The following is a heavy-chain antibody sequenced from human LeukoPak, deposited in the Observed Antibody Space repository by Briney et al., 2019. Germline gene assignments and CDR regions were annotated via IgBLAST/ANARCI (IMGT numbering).Heavy chain of an antibody. D-gene: IGHD3-10*01. J-gene: IGHJ4*02. CDR2: ISGSGDST. CDR3: AKDRGIISDY. Sequence: PGGSLRLSCAASGFTFSGYGMSWVRQAPGKGLEWVSAISGSGDSTYYADSVKGRFTISRDNSKNTLYLQMDSLRAEDTAVYYCAKDRGIISDYWGQGTLVTVSS. V-gene: IGHV3-23*01. CDR1: GFTFSGYG.